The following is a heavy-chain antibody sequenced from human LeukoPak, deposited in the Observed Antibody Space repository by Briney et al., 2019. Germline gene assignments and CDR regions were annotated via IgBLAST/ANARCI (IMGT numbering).Heavy chain of an antibody. J-gene: IGHJ4*02. CDR2: IIPIFDTT. CDR3: ARDGRGYSGYDFRYFDY. Sequence: ASVKVPCKASGGTFRSYGINWVRQASGQGLEWMGGIIPIFDTTNYAQKFQGRVTITADKSTSTAYMELSSLTSDDTAVYYCARDGRGYSGYDFRYFDYWGQGTLVTVSS. D-gene: IGHD5-12*01. V-gene: IGHV1-69*06. CDR1: GGTFRSYG.